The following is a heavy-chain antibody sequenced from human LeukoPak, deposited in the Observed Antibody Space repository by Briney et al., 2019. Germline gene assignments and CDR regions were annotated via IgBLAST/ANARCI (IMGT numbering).Heavy chain of an antibody. V-gene: IGHV4-30-2*01. CDR3: ARDLLPLRYTTNWFGGANCLDP. CDR1: GASISSGDYS. CDR2: IHQTGGA. Sequence: SETLSLTCSVSGASISSGDYSWGWIRQASEKGLEWIGNIHQTGGAYYTPSLAGRVTISVDRSKNQFSLRLNSVTAADTAVYYCARDLLPLRYTTNWFGGANCLDPWGQGILVTVSS. D-gene: IGHD1-1*01. J-gene: IGHJ5*02.